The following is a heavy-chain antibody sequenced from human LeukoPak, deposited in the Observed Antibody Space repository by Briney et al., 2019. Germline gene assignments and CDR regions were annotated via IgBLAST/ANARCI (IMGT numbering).Heavy chain of an antibody. J-gene: IGHJ4*02. D-gene: IGHD4-17*01. V-gene: IGHV1-2*02. Sequence: ASVKVSCKASGYTFTGYYMHWVRQAPGQGLEWMGWINPNSGGTSYAQKFQGRVTMTRDTSISTAYMELSRLRSDDTAVYYCARDPTVTTRSDYWGQGTLVTVSS. CDR1: GYTFTGYY. CDR3: ARDPTVTTRSDY. CDR2: INPNSGGT.